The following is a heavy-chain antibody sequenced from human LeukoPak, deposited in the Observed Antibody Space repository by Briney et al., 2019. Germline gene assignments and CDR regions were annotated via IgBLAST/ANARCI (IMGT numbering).Heavy chain of an antibody. D-gene: IGHD3-3*01. Sequence: GGSLRLSCAASGFTFSSYGMHWVRQAPGKGLEWVAVISYDGSNKYYADSVKGRFTISRDNSKNTLYLQMNSLRAEDTAVYYCAKDMGFWNGYYYYGMDVWGQGTTVTVSS. J-gene: IGHJ6*02. V-gene: IGHV3-30*18. CDR3: AKDMGFWNGYYYYGMDV. CDR2: ISYDGSNK. CDR1: GFTFSSYG.